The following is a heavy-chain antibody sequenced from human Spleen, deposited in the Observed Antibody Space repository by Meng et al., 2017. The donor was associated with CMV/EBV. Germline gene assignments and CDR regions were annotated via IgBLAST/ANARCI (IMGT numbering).Heavy chain of an antibody. Sequence: GESLKISCAASGFTFSGYEMNWFRQAPGKGLDWVSHISSSGYIIYADSVKGRFTISRDNAKNSLFLQMNSLRVEDTAVYHCVRNYDFWGATSKNYYYGMDVWGQGTTVTVSS. D-gene: IGHD3-3*01. J-gene: IGHJ6*02. CDR3: VRNYDFWGATSKNYYYGMDV. V-gene: IGHV3-48*03. CDR1: GFTFSGYE. CDR2: ISSSGYII.